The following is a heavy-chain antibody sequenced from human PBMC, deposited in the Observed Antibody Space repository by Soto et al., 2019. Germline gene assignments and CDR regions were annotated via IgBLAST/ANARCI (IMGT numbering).Heavy chain of an antibody. D-gene: IGHD5-12*01. CDR3: ATGGQWLRYFRGNLNAFDI. J-gene: IGHJ3*02. CDR2: FDPEDGET. CDR1: GYTLTELS. V-gene: IGHV1-24*01. Sequence: QVQLVQSGAEVKKPGASVKVSCKVSGYTLTELSMHWVRQAPGKGLEWMGGFDPEDGETIYAQKFQGRVTMTEDTSTDTAYMELSSLRSEDTAVYYCATGGQWLRYFRGNLNAFDIWGQGTMVTVSS.